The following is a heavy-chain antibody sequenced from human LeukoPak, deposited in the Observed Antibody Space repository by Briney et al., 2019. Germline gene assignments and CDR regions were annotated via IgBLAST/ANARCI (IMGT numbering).Heavy chain of an antibody. D-gene: IGHD6-6*01. J-gene: IGHJ6*03. V-gene: IGHV4-61*02. CDR1: GGSISSSSYY. CDR3: ARELRGGGGSSSLSYYYMDV. CDR2: IYTSGST. Sequence: ASETLSLTCTVSGGSISSSSYYWSWIRQPAGKGLEWIGRIYTSGSTNYNPSLKSRVTISVDTSKNQFSLKLSSVTAADTAVYYCARELRGGGGSSSLSYYYMDVWGKGTTVTVSS.